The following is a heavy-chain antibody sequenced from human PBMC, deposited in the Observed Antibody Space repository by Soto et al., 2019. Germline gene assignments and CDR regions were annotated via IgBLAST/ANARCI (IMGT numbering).Heavy chain of an antibody. CDR2: ISAYNGNT. J-gene: IGHJ5*02. D-gene: IGHD6-13*01. Sequence: ASVKVSCKASGYTFTSYGSSWVRQAPGQGLEWMGWISAYNGNTNYAQKLQGRVTMTTDTSTSTAYMELRSLRSDDTAVYYCARVHWYGHWWFDPLGQGTLVPVSS. CDR1: GYTFTSYG. CDR3: ARVHWYGHWWFDP. V-gene: IGHV1-18*01.